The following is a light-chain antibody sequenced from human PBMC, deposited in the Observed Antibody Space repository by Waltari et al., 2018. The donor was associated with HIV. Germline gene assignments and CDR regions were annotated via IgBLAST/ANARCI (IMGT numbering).Light chain of an antibody. CDR3: QQYVDWPRT. J-gene: IGKJ2*01. Sequence: EIVMTQSPVTLSVSPGERATLSCRASQSVDAMLAWYQQKPGQAPRLLIYGASKRDTGVPVRFSGSGSGTEFTLNISSLQSEDYAVYYCQQYVDWPRTFGQGTKVEVK. CDR2: GAS. V-gene: IGKV3-15*01. CDR1: QSVDAM.